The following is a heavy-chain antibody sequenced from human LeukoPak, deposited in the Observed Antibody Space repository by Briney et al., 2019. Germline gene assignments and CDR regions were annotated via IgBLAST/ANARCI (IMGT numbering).Heavy chain of an antibody. D-gene: IGHD3-10*01. CDR2: IYYSGSP. CDR1: GGSINSRPYY. CDR3: ARHVGFITMVRGVINNNWFDP. J-gene: IGHJ5*02. V-gene: IGHV4-39*01. Sequence: SETLSLTCSVSGGSINSRPYYWGWIRQPPGKGLEWIGSIYYSGSPYYNPSLKSRVTISVDTSKKQFSLKLSSVTAADTAVYYCARHVGFITMVRGVINNNWFDPWGQGTLVTVSS.